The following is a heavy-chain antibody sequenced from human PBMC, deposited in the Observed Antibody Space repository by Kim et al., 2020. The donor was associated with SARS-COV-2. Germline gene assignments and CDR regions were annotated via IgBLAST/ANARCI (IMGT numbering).Heavy chain of an antibody. D-gene: IGHD6-13*01. J-gene: IGHJ3*02. V-gene: IGHV4-34*01. CDR1: GGSFSGYY. CDR2: INHSGST. CDR3: ARVKRGGVQTGKGRGAAGTGNAFDI. Sequence: SETLSLTCAVYGGSFSGYYWSWIRQPPGKGLEWIGEINHSGSTNYNPSLKSRVTISVDTSKNQFSLKLSSVTAADTAVYYCARVKRGGVQTGKGRGAAGTGNAFDIWGQGTMVTVSS.